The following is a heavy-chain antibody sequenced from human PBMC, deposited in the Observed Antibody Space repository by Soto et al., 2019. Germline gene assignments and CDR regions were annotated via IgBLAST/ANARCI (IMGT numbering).Heavy chain of an antibody. D-gene: IGHD3-10*01. V-gene: IGHV3-30*03. CDR1: GFTFSIYG. CDR2: ISYDGSNK. Sequence: QVQLVESGGGVVQPGGSLRLSCEVSGFTFSIYGVQWVRQAPGKGLECVAGISYDGSNKYYVDSAKGRFTISRDNSKSMLYLQMNSLRPEDTAVYYCVRVGARFVWNVINDAFDIWGLGTKVTVAS. CDR3: VRVGARFVWNVINDAFDI. J-gene: IGHJ3*02.